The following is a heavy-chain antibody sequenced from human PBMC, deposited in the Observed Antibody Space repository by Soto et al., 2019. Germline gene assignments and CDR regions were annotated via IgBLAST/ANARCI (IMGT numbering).Heavy chain of an antibody. CDR1: SGSINNYF. V-gene: IGHV4-59*01. J-gene: IGHJ5*02. D-gene: IGHD6-13*01. CDR3: AVSTGQQFDP. Sequence: SETLSLTCTVSSGSINNYFWNWVRQPPGKGLEWIGYIYSTGGTQYNPSLKSRVTISLDTSNNHFSLKLSSVTVADTAVYYCAVSTGQQFDPWGQGTLVTVSS. CDR2: IYSTGGT.